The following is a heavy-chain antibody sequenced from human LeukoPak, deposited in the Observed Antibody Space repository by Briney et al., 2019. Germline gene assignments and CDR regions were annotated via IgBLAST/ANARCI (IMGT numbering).Heavy chain of an antibody. D-gene: IGHD6-19*01. CDR1: GFTFNNYA. Sequence: PGGSLRLSCAASGFTFNNYAMTWVRQAPGKGLEWVSAISGRGGSTFYADSVKGRFTISRDNSKNTLYLQMNSLRAEDTAVYYCANSLGSGWPDAFDIWGQGTRVTVSS. CDR2: ISGRGGST. V-gene: IGHV3-23*01. CDR3: ANSLGSGWPDAFDI. J-gene: IGHJ3*02.